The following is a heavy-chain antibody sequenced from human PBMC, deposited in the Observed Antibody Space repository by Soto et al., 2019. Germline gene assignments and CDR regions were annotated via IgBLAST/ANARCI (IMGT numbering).Heavy chain of an antibody. J-gene: IGHJ6*02. CDR2: ISAYNGNT. D-gene: IGHD6-19*01. Sequence: ASVKVSCKASGYTFTSYGISWVRQAPGQGLEWMGWISAYNGNTNYAQKLQGRVTMTTDTSTSTAYMELRSLRSDDTAVYYCARPRHSSGWYSPYYYYGMDVWGQGTTVTVSS. CDR1: GYTFTSYG. V-gene: IGHV1-18*04. CDR3: ARPRHSSGWYSPYYYYGMDV.